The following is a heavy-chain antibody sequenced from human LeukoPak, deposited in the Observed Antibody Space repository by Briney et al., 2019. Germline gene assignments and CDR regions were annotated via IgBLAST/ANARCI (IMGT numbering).Heavy chain of an antibody. V-gene: IGHV4-34*01. Sequence: PSETLSLTCAVYGGSFSGYYWSWIRQPPGKGLEWIGEINHSGSTNYNPSLKSRVTISVDTSKNQFSLKLSSVTAADTAVYYCARADYRHWFDPWGQGTLVTVSS. CDR3: ARADYRHWFDP. J-gene: IGHJ5*02. CDR2: INHSGST. CDR1: GGSFSGYY. D-gene: IGHD4-11*01.